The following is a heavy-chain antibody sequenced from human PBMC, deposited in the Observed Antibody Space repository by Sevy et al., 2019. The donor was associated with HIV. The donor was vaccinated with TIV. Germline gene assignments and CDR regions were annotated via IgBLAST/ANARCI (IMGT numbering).Heavy chain of an antibody. CDR2: FYSDGRT. D-gene: IGHD3-22*01. CDR1: GLSVSDNY. V-gene: IGHV3-66*01. Sequence: GGSLRLSCAGSGLSVSDNYMNWVRQAPGKGLELVSVFYSDGRTYYADSVKGRFTISRDNSKNTLYLHMSNLRPEETAVDYCARDRYYDASGYYYYYYGMDVWGQGTTVTVSS. CDR3: ARDRYYDASGYYYYYYGMDV. J-gene: IGHJ6*02.